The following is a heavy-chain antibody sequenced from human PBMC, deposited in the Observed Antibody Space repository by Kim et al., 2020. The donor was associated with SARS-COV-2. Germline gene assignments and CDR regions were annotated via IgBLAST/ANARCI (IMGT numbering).Heavy chain of an antibody. CDR1: GFTFSSYG. CDR2: IWYDGSNK. J-gene: IGHJ6*02. CDR3: ARGPYYYYGMDV. Sequence: GGFLRLSCAASGFTFSSYGMHWVRQAPGKGLEWVAVIWYDGSNKYYADSVKGRFTISRDNSKNTLYLQMNSLRAEDTAVYYCARGPYYYYGMDVWGQGTTVTVSS. V-gene: IGHV3-33*01.